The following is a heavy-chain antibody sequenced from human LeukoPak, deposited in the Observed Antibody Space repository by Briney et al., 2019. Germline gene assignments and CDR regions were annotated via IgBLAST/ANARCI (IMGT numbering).Heavy chain of an antibody. J-gene: IGHJ6*02. V-gene: IGHV3-23*01. CDR1: EFTFSSYA. Sequence: PGGSLRLSCATSEFTFSSYAMQWVRQAPGKGLEWVSGISASGGSTYYADSVKGRFTISRDNSKNTLHLQMNSLRAEDTAIYYCAKYVSAKGPPYGLDVWGQGTPVTVSS. CDR2: ISASGGST. CDR3: AKYVSAKGPPYGLDV. D-gene: IGHD2/OR15-2a*01.